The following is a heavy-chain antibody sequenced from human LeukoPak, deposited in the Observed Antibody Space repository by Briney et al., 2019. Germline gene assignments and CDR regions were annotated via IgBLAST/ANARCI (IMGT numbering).Heavy chain of an antibody. Sequence: ASVKVSCKVSGYTLTHLSMHWVRQAPGQGLEWMGGIDPEDGETIYAQKFQGRVTMTEDTSTDTAYMELSSLRSEDTAGYYCACDSSGYCHEYFQHWGQGTLVTVSS. D-gene: IGHD3-22*01. J-gene: IGHJ1*01. V-gene: IGHV1-24*01. CDR1: GYTLTHLS. CDR2: IDPEDGET. CDR3: ACDSSGYCHEYFQH.